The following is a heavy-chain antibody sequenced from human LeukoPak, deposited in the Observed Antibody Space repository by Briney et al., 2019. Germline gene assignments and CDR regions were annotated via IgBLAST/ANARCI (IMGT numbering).Heavy chain of an antibody. D-gene: IGHD2-2*01. CDR3: ARGGSSTSWPFDY. V-gene: IGHV4-61*01. J-gene: IGHJ4*02. Sequence: PSETLSLTCTVSGGSVSSGNYYWSWIRQPPGKGLEWIGYIYYNGDTNYNPSLKSRVIISIDTSSNQFSLRLNSMTAADTAVYYCARGGSSTSWPFDYWGQGTLVTVSS. CDR1: GGSVSSGNYY. CDR2: IYYNGDT.